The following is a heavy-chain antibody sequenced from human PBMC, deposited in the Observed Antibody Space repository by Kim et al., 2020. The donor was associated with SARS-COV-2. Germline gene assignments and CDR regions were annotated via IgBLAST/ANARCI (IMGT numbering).Heavy chain of an antibody. V-gene: IGHV3-11*05. CDR1: GFTFSDYY. CDR3: ARDGGPTDPKRWLQSRWGYYYYGMDV. J-gene: IGHJ6*02. Sequence: GGSLRLSCAASGFTFSDYYMSWIRQAPGKGLEWVSYISSSSSYTNYADSVKGRFTISRDNAKNSLYLQMNSLRAEDTAVYYCARDGGPTDPKRWLQSRWGYYYYGMDVWGQGTTVTVSS. CDR2: ISSSSSYT. D-gene: IGHD5-12*01.